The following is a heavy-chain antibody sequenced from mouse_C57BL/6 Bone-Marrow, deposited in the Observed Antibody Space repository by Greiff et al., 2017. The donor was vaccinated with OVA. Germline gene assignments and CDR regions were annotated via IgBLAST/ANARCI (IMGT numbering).Heavy chain of an antibody. Sequence: VQLQQSGAELVRPGASVKLSCTASGFNIKDDYMHWVKQRPEQGLEWIGCIDPENGDTEYASKFQGKATITADTSTNTAYLQLSSLTSEDTAVYYCTTNGYDAHFFAYWGQGTLVTVSA. J-gene: IGHJ3*01. CDR2: IDPENGDT. CDR3: TTNGYDAHFFAY. CDR1: GFNIKDDY. D-gene: IGHD2-2*01. V-gene: IGHV14-4*01.